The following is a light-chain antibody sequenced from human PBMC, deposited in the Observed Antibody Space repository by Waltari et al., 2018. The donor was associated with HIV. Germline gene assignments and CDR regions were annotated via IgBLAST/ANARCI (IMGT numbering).Light chain of an antibody. Sequence: SSELTQDPAVSVALGQTVRITCPGDSLRRFYVCWYQQKPGQAPGPIIYGKNNRHSGFPAPFPGSGSGHTGYVTITGAQAEDEADDYCNCRDSSTNHLNVLFGGGTKLTVL. J-gene: IGLJ2*01. CDR2: GKN. CDR1: SLRRFY. V-gene: IGLV3-19*01. CDR3: NCRDSSTNHLNVL.